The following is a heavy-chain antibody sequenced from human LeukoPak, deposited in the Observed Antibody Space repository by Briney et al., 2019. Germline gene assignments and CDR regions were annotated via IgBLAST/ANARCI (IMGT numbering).Heavy chain of an antibody. CDR2: LIPIFGTA. D-gene: IGHD3-9*01. CDR1: GGTFSSSA. V-gene: IGHV1-69*13. CDR3: ARAQDRIRYFDWSDY. J-gene: IGHJ4*02. Sequence: SVKVSCKASGGTFSSSAISWVRQSPGQGLEWMGGLIPIFGTANYAQKFQGRVTITADESTSTAYMELSSLRSEDTAVYYCARAQDRIRYFDWSDYWGQGTLVTVSS.